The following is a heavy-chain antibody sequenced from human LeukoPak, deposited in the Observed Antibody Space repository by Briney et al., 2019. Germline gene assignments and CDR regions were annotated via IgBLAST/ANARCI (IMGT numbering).Heavy chain of an antibody. V-gene: IGHV4-34*01. Sequence: SETLSLTCAVYGGSFSGYYWSWIRQPPEKGLEWIGEINHSGNTNYNPSLKSRATISVDTFKNQFSLNLNSVTAADTAVYYCASSGSYRFDYWGQGTLVTVSS. CDR2: INHSGNT. J-gene: IGHJ4*02. CDR3: ASSGSYRFDY. CDR1: GGSFSGYY. D-gene: IGHD1-26*01.